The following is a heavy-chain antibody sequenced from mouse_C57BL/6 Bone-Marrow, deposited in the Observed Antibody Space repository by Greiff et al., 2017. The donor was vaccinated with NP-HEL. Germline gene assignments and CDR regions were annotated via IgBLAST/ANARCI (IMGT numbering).Heavy chain of an antibody. J-gene: IGHJ3*01. V-gene: IGHV5-4*03. CDR2: ISDGGSYT. Sequence: EVKLVESGGGLVKPGGSLKLSCAASGFTFSSYAMSWVRQTPEKRLEWVATISDGGSYTYYPDNVKGRFTISRDNAKNNLYLQMSHLKSEDTAMYYCARGHTPQAWFAYWGQGTLVTVSA. CDR3: ARGHTPQAWFAY. CDR1: GFTFSSYA.